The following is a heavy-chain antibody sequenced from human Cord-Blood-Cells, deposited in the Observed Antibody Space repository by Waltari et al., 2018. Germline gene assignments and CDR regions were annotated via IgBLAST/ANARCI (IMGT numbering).Heavy chain of an antibody. V-gene: IGHV3-30-3*01. D-gene: IGHD2-15*01. CDR1: SSYA. Sequence: SSYAMHWVRQAPGKGLEWVAVISYDGSNKYYADSVKGRFTISRDNSKNTLYLQMNSLRAEDTAVYYCARDHCSCGSCYFFPSYYFDYWGQGTLVTVSS. CDR2: ISYDGSNK. CDR3: ARDHCSCGSCYFFPSYYFDY. J-gene: IGHJ4*02.